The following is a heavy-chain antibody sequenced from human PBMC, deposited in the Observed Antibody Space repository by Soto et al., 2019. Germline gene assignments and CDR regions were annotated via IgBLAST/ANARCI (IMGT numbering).Heavy chain of an antibody. CDR1: GGSISSSSYY. CDR3: ARCFWGTTVTNYYYYGMDV. CDR2: IYYSGST. Sequence: SATLSLTCTVSGGSISSSSYYWGWIRQPPGKGLEWIGSIYYSGSTYYNPSLKSRVTISVDTSKNQFSLKLSSVTAADTAVYYCARCFWGTTVTNYYYYGMDVWGQGTTVTVYS. J-gene: IGHJ6*02. V-gene: IGHV4-39*01. D-gene: IGHD4-17*01.